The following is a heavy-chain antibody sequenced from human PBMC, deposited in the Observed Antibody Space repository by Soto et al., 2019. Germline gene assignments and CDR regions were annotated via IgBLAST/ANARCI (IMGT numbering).Heavy chain of an antibody. Sequence: QEQLVESGGGVVQPGRSLRLSCAASGFSFRNYGIHWVRQAPGKGLDWVAVIWYDGSKRYYADSVRGRFTISRDNSGNPVHLQRDSLRAEDTAVYYCARGWGSGVHHSCLDVWGPGTTVVVS. D-gene: IGHD6-19*01. V-gene: IGHV3-33*01. CDR1: GFSFRNYG. CDR3: ARGWGSGVHHSCLDV. J-gene: IGHJ3*01. CDR2: IWYDGSKR.